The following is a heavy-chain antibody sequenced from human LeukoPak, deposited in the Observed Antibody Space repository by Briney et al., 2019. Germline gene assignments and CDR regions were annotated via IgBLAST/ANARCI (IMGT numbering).Heavy chain of an antibody. D-gene: IGHD3-22*01. CDR2: ISGRSDST. V-gene: IGHV3-23*01. CDR3: AKASGYYYDSSGYYLGAFDI. CDR1: GITLSNYG. J-gene: IGHJ3*02. Sequence: GGSLRLSCAVSGITLSNYGMNWVRQAPGKGLEWVSTISGRSDSTYYADSVKARFTISRDNSKDTLYLQLNYLRAEDTAVYYCAKASGYYYDSSGYYLGAFDIWGPGTMVTVSS.